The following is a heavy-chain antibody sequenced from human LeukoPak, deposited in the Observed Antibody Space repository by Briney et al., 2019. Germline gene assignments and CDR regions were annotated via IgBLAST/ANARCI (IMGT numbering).Heavy chain of an antibody. CDR1: GFTFSSYA. CDR3: AKDYCGDYNFDY. CDR2: ISGSGGST. Sequence: GGSLRPSCAASGFTFSSYAMSWVRQAPGKGLEWVSAISGSGGSTYYADSVKGRFTISRDNSKNTLYLQMNSLRAEDTAVYYCAKDYCGDYNFDYWGQGTLVTVSS. J-gene: IGHJ4*02. D-gene: IGHD4-17*01. V-gene: IGHV3-23*01.